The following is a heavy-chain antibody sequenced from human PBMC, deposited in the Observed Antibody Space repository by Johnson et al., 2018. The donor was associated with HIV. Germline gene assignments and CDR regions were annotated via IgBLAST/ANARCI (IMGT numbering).Heavy chain of an antibody. CDR2: IRYDGSNK. D-gene: IGHD6-19*01. J-gene: IGHJ3*02. CDR1: GFTFSSYG. V-gene: IGHV3-30*02. CDR3: AKDSPISLLGSSGWSNAFDI. Sequence: VQLVESGGGVVQPGGSLRLSCAASGFTFSSYGMFWVRQAPGKGLEWVAFIRYDGSNKYYADSVKGRFTISRDNSKNTLYLQMNSLRAEDTAVYYCAKDSPISLLGSSGWSNAFDIWGQGTMVTVSS.